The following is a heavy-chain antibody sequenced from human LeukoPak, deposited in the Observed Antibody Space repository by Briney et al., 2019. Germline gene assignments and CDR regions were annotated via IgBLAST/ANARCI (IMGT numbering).Heavy chain of an antibody. CDR3: AKRLVFSSSWWLFDY. J-gene: IGHJ4*02. CDR2: ISGGGGST. V-gene: IGHV3-23*01. CDR1: GFTFSSYA. D-gene: IGHD6-13*01. Sequence: GGSLRLSCAASGFTFSSYAMSWVRQAPGKGLEWVSAISGGGGSTYYADSVKGRFTISRDNSKNTLYLQMNSLRAEDTAVYCCAKRLVFSSSWWLFDYWGQGTLVTVSS.